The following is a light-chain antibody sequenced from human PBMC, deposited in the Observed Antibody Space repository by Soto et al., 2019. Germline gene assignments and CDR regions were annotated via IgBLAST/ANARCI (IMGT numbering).Light chain of an antibody. J-gene: IGKJ2*01. V-gene: IGKV3-20*01. Sequence: EIVLTQSPGTLSLSPGERATLSCRASPSLTSSYLAWYQQKPGQAPRLLIYGASSRATGIPDRFSGGGYGTDFTLTISRLEPEDFAVYSCQQYESSPHSYPSGQGTKLEIK. CDR3: QQYESSPHSYP. CDR2: GAS. CDR1: PSLTSSY.